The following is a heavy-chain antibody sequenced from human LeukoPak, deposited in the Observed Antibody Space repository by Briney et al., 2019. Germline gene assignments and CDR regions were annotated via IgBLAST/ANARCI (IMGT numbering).Heavy chain of an antibody. J-gene: IGHJ4*02. CDR3: AKGSSRITFGGVIDY. CDR1: GFTFDDYA. D-gene: IGHD3-16*01. CDR2: ISWNSGSI. V-gene: IGHV3-9*01. Sequence: GGSLRLSCAASGFTFDDYAMHWVRQAPGKGLEWVSGISWNSGSIGYADSVKGRFTISRDNAKNSLYLQMNSLRAEDTALYYCAKGSSRITFGGVIDYWGQGTLVTVSS.